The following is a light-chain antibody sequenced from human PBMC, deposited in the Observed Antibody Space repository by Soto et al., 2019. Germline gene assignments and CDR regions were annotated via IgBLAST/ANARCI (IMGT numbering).Light chain of an antibody. V-gene: IGKV1-8*01. CDR1: QGISSY. CDR3: QQYYSFPLT. Sequence: AIRMTQSPSSLSASTLDRITIXWRASQGISSYLAWYQQKPGKAPKLLIYAASTLQSGVPSRFSGSGSGTDFTLTISCLQSEDFATYYCQQYYSFPLTFGPGTKVDNK. CDR2: AAS. J-gene: IGKJ3*01.